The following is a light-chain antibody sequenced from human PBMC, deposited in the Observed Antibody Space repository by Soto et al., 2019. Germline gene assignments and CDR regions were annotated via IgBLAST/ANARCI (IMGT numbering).Light chain of an antibody. CDR3: CSYAGSSTWV. J-gene: IGLJ3*02. V-gene: IGLV2-23*01. CDR1: SSDVGSHNL. Sequence: QSVLTQPASVSGSPGQSITISCTGTSSDVGSHNLVSWYQQHPGKAPKLMIYEGSKWPSGVSNRFSGSKSGNTASLTISGLQAEDEADYYCCSYAGSSTWVFGGGTKLTVL. CDR2: EGS.